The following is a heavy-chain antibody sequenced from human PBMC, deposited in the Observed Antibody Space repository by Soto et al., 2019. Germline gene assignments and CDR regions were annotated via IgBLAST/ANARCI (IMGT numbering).Heavy chain of an antibody. CDR2: ISSGSKTI. J-gene: IGHJ4*02. CDR1: GFTFSGYS. V-gene: IGHV3-48*02. CDR3: VREDILGVRSFDY. D-gene: IGHD3-9*01. Sequence: LRLSCAASGFTFSGYSVNWVRQAPGKGLEWISYISSGSKTIYYADSVKGRFIVSRDNAKNSQYLQMNSLRDEDTAVYYCVREDILGVRSFDYWGQGTLVTVSS.